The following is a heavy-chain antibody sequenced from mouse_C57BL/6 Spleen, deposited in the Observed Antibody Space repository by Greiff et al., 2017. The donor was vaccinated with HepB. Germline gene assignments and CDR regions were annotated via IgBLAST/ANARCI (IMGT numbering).Heavy chain of an antibody. CDR2: IDPSDSYT. CDR1: GYTFTSYW. Sequence: VQLQQSGAELVMPGASVKLSCKASGYTFTSYWMHWVKQRPGQGLEWIGEIDPSDSYTNYNQKFKGKSTLTVDKSSSTAYMQLSSLTSEDSAVYYCARRLGYYAMDYGGQGTSVTVSS. CDR3: ARRLGYYAMDY. J-gene: IGHJ4*01. V-gene: IGHV1-69*01. D-gene: IGHD4-1*01.